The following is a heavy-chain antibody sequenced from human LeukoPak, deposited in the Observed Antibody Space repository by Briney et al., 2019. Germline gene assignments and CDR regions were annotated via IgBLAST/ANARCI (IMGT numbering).Heavy chain of an antibody. Sequence: ASVKVSCKASGYTFTSYYMHWVRRAPGQGLEWMGIINPSGGSTSYAQKFQGRVTMTRDTSTSTVYMELSSLRSEDTAVYYCAREGDSYGNPHSHPFDYWGQGTLVTVSS. CDR3: AREGDSYGNPHSHPFDY. J-gene: IGHJ4*02. V-gene: IGHV1-46*01. CDR1: GYTFTSYY. CDR2: INPSGGST. D-gene: IGHD5-18*01.